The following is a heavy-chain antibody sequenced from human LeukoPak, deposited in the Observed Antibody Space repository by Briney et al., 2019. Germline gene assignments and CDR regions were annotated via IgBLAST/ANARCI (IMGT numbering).Heavy chain of an antibody. J-gene: IGHJ6*03. CDR3: ARGHQLNDYYMDV. Sequence: ASVKVSCEASGYTFTRYDMNWVRQASGQGLEWLGWMNLHNGSTGYSERFQGRVTMTRNTSLSTAYLELSSLRTEDTAVYYCARGHQLNDYYMDVWGKGTTVTVSS. CDR1: GYTFTRYD. CDR2: MNLHNGST. V-gene: IGHV1-8*01. D-gene: IGHD2-2*01.